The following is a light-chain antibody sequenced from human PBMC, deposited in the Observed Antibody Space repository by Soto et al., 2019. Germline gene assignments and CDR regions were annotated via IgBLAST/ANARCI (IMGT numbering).Light chain of an antibody. Sequence: DIQMTQSPSTLSVSQGDRVTISCRASQSVSIWLAWYQQKPGRAPKLLMHAASTLQSGVPSRFSGSGSETDFTLTISSLQPEDFATYSCQQSYSTTWTFGQGTKVDIK. V-gene: IGKV1-39*01. CDR1: QSVSIW. CDR2: AAS. J-gene: IGKJ1*01. CDR3: QQSYSTTWT.